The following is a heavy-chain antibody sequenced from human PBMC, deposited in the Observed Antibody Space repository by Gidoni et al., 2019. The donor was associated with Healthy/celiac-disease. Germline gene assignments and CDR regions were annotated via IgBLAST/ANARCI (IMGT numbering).Heavy chain of an antibody. CDR2: IKSKTDGGTT. CDR3: TTLKRAFYCSSTSCYNYYFDY. V-gene: IGHV3-15*01. Sequence: EVQLVESGGGLVKPGGSLRLSCAASGLTFSNAWMSWVRQAPGKGLEWVGRIKSKTDGGTTDYAAPVKGRFTISRDDSKNTLYLQMNSLKTEDTAVYYCTTLKRAFYCSSTSCYNYYFDYWGQGTLVTVSS. CDR1: GLTFSNAW. D-gene: IGHD2-2*01. J-gene: IGHJ4*02.